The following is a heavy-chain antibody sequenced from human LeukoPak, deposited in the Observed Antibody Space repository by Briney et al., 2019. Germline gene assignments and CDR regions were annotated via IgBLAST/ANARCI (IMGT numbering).Heavy chain of an antibody. CDR2: IKSETDGGTI. D-gene: IGHD2-2*01. CDR3: AREGCRRDTSCYRGAFDI. CDR1: GFTFSNAW. V-gene: IGHV3-15*01. J-gene: IGHJ3*02. Sequence: GGSLRLSCAASGFTFSNAWMSWVRQAPGKGLEWVGRIKSETDGGTIDYAAPVKGRFTISRDNSKNTLYLQMNSLRVEDTAVYYCAREGCRRDTSCYRGAFDIWGQGTMVTVSS.